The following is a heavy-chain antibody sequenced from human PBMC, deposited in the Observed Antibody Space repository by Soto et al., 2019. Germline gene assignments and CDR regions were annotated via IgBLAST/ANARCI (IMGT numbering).Heavy chain of an antibody. CDR1: GYTFTGYY. J-gene: IGHJ3*02. Sequence: ASVKVSCKAPGYTFTGYYMHWVRQAPGQGLEWMGWINPNSGGTNYAQKFQGWVTMTRDTSISTAYMELSRLRSGDTAVYYCASSYGDYANDAFDIWGQGTMVTVSS. CDR2: INPNSGGT. D-gene: IGHD4-17*01. CDR3: ASSYGDYANDAFDI. V-gene: IGHV1-2*04.